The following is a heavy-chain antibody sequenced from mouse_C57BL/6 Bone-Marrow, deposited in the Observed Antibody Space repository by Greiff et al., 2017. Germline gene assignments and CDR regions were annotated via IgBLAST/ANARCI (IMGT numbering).Heavy chain of an antibody. CDR3: ARTGTTVVATKSFAD. D-gene: IGHD1-1*01. Sequence: QVQLQQSGPELVKPGASVKISCKASGYTFTDYYINWVKQRPGQGLEWIGWIFPGSGSTYYNEKFKGKATLTVDKSASTAYMLLSSLTSEDSAVYFCARTGTTVVATKSFADWGQGTLVTVSA. J-gene: IGHJ3*01. CDR1: GYTFTDYY. V-gene: IGHV1-75*01. CDR2: IFPGSGST.